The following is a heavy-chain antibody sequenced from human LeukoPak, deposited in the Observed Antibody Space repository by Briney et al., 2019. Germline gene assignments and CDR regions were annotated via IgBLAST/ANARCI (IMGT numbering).Heavy chain of an antibody. CDR3: ARVGILYYNSDY. J-gene: IGHJ4*02. V-gene: IGHV1-46*01. D-gene: IGHD2-8*01. Sequence: ASVKVSCKASGYTFTSYYMHWVRQAPGQGLEWMGIINPSGGSTSYAHKFQGRVTMTRDMSTSTVYMELSSLRSEDPAVYYCARVGILYYNSDYWGQGTLVTVSS. CDR2: INPSGGST. CDR1: GYTFTSYY.